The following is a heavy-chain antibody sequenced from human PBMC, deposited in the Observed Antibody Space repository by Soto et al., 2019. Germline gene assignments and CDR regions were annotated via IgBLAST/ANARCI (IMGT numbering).Heavy chain of an antibody. CDR3: ARLEVVRGVNPYYYGMDV. Sequence: PXEALTISWKGSGYSFTSYWISLVRQMRGKGLEWMGRIDPSDSYTNYSPSFQGHVTISADKSISTAYLQWSSLKASDTAMYYCARLEVVRGVNPYYYGMDVWGQGTTVTVSS. D-gene: IGHD3-10*01. V-gene: IGHV5-10-1*01. CDR2: IDPSDSYT. J-gene: IGHJ6*02. CDR1: GYSFTSYW.